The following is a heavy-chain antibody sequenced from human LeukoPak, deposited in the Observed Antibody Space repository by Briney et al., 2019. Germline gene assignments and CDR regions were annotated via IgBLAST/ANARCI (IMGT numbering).Heavy chain of an antibody. V-gene: IGHV3-23*01. CDR3: ARERYSSRAFDY. Sequence: GSLRLSCAASGFTFSSYAMSWVRQAPGKGLEWVSAISGSGGSTYYADSVRGRFTISRDNSKNTLYLQMNSLRAEDTAVYYCARERYSSRAFDYWGQGTLVTVSS. D-gene: IGHD6-13*01. CDR2: ISGSGGST. J-gene: IGHJ4*02. CDR1: GFTFSSYA.